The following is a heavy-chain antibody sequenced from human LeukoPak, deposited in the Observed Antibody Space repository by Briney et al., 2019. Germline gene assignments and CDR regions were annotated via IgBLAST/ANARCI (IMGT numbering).Heavy chain of an antibody. J-gene: IGHJ3*02. Sequence: SETLSLTCTVSGGSISSDAHYWSWIRQAPGKGLEWIGNIYYTGSTHYSPSLETRLAISVDTSKNQFFLRLSSVTAADTAVYYCARGSAVVVGTSLFDIWGQGTMVTVSS. CDR3: ARGSAVVVGTSLFDI. V-gene: IGHV4-31*03. D-gene: IGHD2-15*01. CDR2: IYYTGST. CDR1: GGSISSDAHY.